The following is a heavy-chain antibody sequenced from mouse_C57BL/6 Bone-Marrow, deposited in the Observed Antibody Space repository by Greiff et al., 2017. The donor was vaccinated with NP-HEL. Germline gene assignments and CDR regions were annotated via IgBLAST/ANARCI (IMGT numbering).Heavy chain of an antibody. CDR3: VRHNYGSKNYYAMDY. J-gene: IGHJ4*01. D-gene: IGHD1-1*01. Sequence: EVMLVESGGGLVQPKGSLKLSCAASGFSFNTYAMNWVRQAPGKGLEWVARIRSKSNNYATYYADSVKDRFTISRDDSESMLYLQMNNLKTEDTAMYYCVRHNYGSKNYYAMDYWGQGTSVTVSS. CDR1: GFSFNTYA. V-gene: IGHV10-1*01. CDR2: IRSKSNNYAT.